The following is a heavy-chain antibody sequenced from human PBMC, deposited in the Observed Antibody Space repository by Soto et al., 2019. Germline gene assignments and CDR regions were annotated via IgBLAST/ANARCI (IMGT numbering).Heavy chain of an antibody. CDR2: IPRYNGTT. CDR1: AGTFSSFA. Sequence: ASVKVSCKASAGTFSSFAISWVRQAPGQGLVRMRCIPRYNGTTNYAKRFHGIGAITRDMSLRTAYIELSSRRSEDSAVYCGARSFYYDSSGYYSPLPLDYYYYGMDVCGQGITVTVSS. D-gene: IGHD3-22*01. J-gene: IGHJ6*02. V-gene: IGHV1-18*04. CDR3: ARSFYYDSSGYYSPLPLDYYYYGMDV.